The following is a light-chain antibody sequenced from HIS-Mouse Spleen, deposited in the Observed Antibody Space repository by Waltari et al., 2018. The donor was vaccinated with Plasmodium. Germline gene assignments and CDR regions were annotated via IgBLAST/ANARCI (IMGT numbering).Light chain of an antibody. J-gene: IGLJ2*01. CDR3: SSYAGSNNLV. V-gene: IGLV2-8*01. CDR2: EVS. CDR1: SSDVGGYNY. Sequence: QSALTQPPSASGSPGQSVTISCTGTSSDVGGYNYVSWYQQHPGKAPKLMIYEVSKRPQGVPGRFAGSKSGNTASLTVSGLQAEDEADYYCSSYAGSNNLVFGGGTKLTVL.